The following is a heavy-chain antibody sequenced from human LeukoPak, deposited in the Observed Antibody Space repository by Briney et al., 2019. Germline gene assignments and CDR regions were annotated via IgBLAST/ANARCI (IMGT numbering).Heavy chain of an antibody. D-gene: IGHD1-1*01. CDR1: GDTFSNHG. CDR3: VKGGDWNLGAFDI. V-gene: IGHV3-33*06. CDR2: LWFYGSQQ. Sequence: GRCLRLSCATAGDTFSNHGMHWVRQARGKWLEWVAVLWFYGSQQYYADSVRRRFTISTASSTNTVYLQINGLRAEDTAVYSCVKGGDWNLGAFDIWGQGTMVTVSS. J-gene: IGHJ3*02.